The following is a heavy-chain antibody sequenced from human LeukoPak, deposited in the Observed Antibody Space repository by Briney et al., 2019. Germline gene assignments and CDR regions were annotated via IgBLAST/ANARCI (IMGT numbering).Heavy chain of an antibody. CDR2: IYYSGST. J-gene: IGHJ5*02. CDR1: GGSISSYY. Sequence: PSETLSLTCTVSGGSISSYYWSWLRQPPGKGLEWIGYIYYSGSTNYNPSLKSRVTISVDTSKNQFSLKLSSVTAADTAVYYCARTVPAAIAWFDPWGQGTLVTVSS. V-gene: IGHV4-59*01. CDR3: ARTVPAAIAWFDP. D-gene: IGHD2-2*02.